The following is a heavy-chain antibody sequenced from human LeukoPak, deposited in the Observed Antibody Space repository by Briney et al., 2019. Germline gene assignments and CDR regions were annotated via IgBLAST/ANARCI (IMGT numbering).Heavy chain of an antibody. V-gene: IGHV4-39*01. Sequence: SETLSLTCTVSGGSISSSSYYWGWIRQPPGKGLEWIGSIYYSGSTYYNPSLKSRVSISVHTSKNQFSLRLSSVTAAVTAIYYCARHHGFPTTVNWFDPWGQGTLVTVSS. CDR1: GGSISSSSYY. J-gene: IGHJ5*02. CDR2: IYYSGST. D-gene: IGHD4-17*01. CDR3: ARHHGFPTTVNWFDP.